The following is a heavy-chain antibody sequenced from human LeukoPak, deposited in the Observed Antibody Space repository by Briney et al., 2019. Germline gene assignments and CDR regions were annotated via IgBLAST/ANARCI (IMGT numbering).Heavy chain of an antibody. CDR2: IRRKGYDRTT. D-gene: IGHD4-17*01. CDR3: TRHMTTVTPYYFDY. J-gene: IGHJ4*02. CDR1: GFTFGDYA. Sequence: GGSLRLSCTPSGFTFGDYAMSWVRQAPGKGLEWVGFIRRKGYDRTTQYAASVKGRFTIPRDDSKSIAYLQMNSLKTEDTAVYYCTRHMTTVTPYYFDYWGQGTLVTVSS. V-gene: IGHV3-49*04.